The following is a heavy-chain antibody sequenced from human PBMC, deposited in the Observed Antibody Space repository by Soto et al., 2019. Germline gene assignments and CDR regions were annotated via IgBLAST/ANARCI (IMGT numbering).Heavy chain of an antibody. CDR1: GFTFSSYW. V-gene: IGHV3-74*01. J-gene: IGHJ6*04. D-gene: IGHD4-4*01. Sequence: SLRLSCAASGFTFSSYWMHWVRQAPGKGLVWVSRINSDGSSTSYADSVKGRFTISRDNAKNTLYLQMNSLRAEDTAVYYCARVTGTTVTWINDYSVDVWGKRTTVRVSS. CDR2: INSDGSST. CDR3: ARVTGTTVTWINDYSVDV.